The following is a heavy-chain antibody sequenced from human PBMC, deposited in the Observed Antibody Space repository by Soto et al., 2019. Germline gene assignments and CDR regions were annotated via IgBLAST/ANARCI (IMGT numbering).Heavy chain of an antibody. CDR2: INHSGST. V-gene: IGHV4-34*01. J-gene: IGHJ5*02. CDR3: ARGEVTMVRGGIFHWFDP. CDR1: GGSFSGYY. D-gene: IGHD3-10*01. Sequence: QVQLQQWGAGLLKPSETLSLTCAVYGGSFSGYYWSWIRQPPGKGLEWIGEINHSGSTNYNPSLKSRVTISVDTSKNQFPLKLSSVTAAGTAVYYCARGEVTMVRGGIFHWFDPLGQGTLVTVTS.